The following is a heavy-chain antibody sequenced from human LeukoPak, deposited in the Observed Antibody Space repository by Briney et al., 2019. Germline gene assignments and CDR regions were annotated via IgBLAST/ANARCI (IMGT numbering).Heavy chain of an antibody. J-gene: IGHJ4*02. D-gene: IGHD4-17*01. Sequence: SETLSLTCTVSGGSISSYYWNWIRQPPGKGLEWIGYIYYSGSTNYNPSLKSRVTISVDTSKNQFSLKLSSVTAVDTAVYYCARGGYDYGEPYYFDYWGQGTLVTVSS. CDR2: IYYSGST. V-gene: IGHV4-59*01. CDR3: ARGGYDYGEPYYFDY. CDR1: GGSISSYY.